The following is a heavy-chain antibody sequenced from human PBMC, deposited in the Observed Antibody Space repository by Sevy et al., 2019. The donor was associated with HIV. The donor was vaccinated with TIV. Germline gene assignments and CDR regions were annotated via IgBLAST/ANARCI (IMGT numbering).Heavy chain of an antibody. Sequence: GGSLRLSCAASGFTVSRYAMHWVRQAPGKGLEWVAVISYDGSNKYYADSVKGRFTISRDNSKNTLYLQMNSLRAEDTAVYYCARDIGVAGIDYWGQGTLVTVSS. CDR3: ARDIGVAGIDY. CDR2: ISYDGSNK. D-gene: IGHD6-19*01. J-gene: IGHJ4*02. V-gene: IGHV3-30-3*01. CDR1: GFTVSRYA.